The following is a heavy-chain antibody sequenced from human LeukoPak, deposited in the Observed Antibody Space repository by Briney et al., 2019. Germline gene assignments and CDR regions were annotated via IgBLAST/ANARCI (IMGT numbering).Heavy chain of an antibody. Sequence: GGSLRLSCAASGFTFSSYALHWVRQAPGKGLEWVAVISYDGSNKYYADSVKGRFTISRDNSKNTLYLQMNSLRAEDTAVYYCAREACPYRLCYYDSSGYSLNYYFDYWGQGTLVTVSS. D-gene: IGHD3-22*01. CDR3: AREACPYRLCYYDSSGYSLNYYFDY. CDR1: GFTFSSYA. V-gene: IGHV3-30-3*01. CDR2: ISYDGSNK. J-gene: IGHJ4*02.